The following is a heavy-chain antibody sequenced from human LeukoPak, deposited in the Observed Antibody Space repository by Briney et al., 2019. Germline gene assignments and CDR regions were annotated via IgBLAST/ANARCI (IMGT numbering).Heavy chain of an antibody. J-gene: IGHJ4*02. D-gene: IGHD3-22*01. Sequence: GGSLRLSCAASGFTFDDYGMTWVRQVPGKGLEWVSGGNWSGGSTDYADSVKGRFTISRDNSKNTLYLQMNSLRAEDTAVYYCARDPTYYYDTSGYFGCDYWGQGTLVTVSS. V-gene: IGHV3-20*04. CDR2: GNWSGGST. CDR1: GFTFDDYG. CDR3: ARDPTYYYDTSGYFGCDY.